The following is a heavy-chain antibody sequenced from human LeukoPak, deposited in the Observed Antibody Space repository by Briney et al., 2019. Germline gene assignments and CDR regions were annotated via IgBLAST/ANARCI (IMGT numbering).Heavy chain of an antibody. CDR2: IYPGDYDT. J-gene: IGHJ4*02. V-gene: IGHV5-51*01. CDR1: GYSFTNYW. CDR3: AIPYFYGSGSSNYYFGY. Sequence: GESLKISCKGSGYSFTNYWIGCVRQMPGKGLEWMGIIYPGDYDTTYSPSFQGQVSISTDKSINTAYLQWSSLKASDTAMYYCAIPYFYGSGSSNYYFGYWGQGTLVTVSS. D-gene: IGHD3-10*01.